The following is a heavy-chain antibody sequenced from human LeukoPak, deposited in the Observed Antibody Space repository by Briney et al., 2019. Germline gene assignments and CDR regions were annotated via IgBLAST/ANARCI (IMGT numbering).Heavy chain of an antibody. V-gene: IGHV3-23*01. CDR2: ISDTGNT. J-gene: IGHJ4*02. Sequence: GGSLRLSCAASGFTLSSYAMSWVRQAPGKGLEWVSAISDTGNTYHADSVKGRFTISRDSSKNTLFLQMNRLRPEDAAVYYCANSGRLGSSWYSPNYFDYWGQGTLVTVSS. CDR1: GFTLSSYA. D-gene: IGHD6-13*01. CDR3: ANSGRLGSSWYSPNYFDY.